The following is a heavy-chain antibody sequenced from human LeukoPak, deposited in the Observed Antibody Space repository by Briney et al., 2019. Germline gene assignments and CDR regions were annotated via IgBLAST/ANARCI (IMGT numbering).Heavy chain of an antibody. CDR3: ATLNPGIAVAGMNFDY. D-gene: IGHD6-19*01. Sequence: GGSLRLSCATSGFTLKTYAMSWVRQAPGKGLEWVSGISADGGRTYYADSVKGRFTISRDNSKNTLYLQMNSLRAKDTAVYYCATLNPGIAVAGMNFDYWGQGTLVTVSS. J-gene: IGHJ4*02. CDR1: GFTLKTYA. V-gene: IGHV3-23*01. CDR2: ISADGGRT.